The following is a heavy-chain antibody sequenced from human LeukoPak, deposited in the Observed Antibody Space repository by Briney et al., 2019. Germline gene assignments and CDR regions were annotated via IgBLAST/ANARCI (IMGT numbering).Heavy chain of an antibody. CDR1: GYSISSGYY. CDR2: IYHSGST. D-gene: IGHD3-22*01. J-gene: IGHJ3*02. CDR3: ARERTGHYYDSSGAFDI. Sequence: SETLSLTCTVSGYSISSGYYWGWIRQPPGKGLEWIGSIYHSGSTYYNPSLKSRVTISVDTSKNQFSLKLSSVTAADTAVYYCARERTGHYYDSSGAFDIWGQGTMVTVSS. V-gene: IGHV4-38-2*02.